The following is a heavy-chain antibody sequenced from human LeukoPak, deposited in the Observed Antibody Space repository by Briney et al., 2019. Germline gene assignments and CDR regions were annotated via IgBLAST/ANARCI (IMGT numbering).Heavy chain of an antibody. CDR2: ISWNSGSI. J-gene: IGHJ3*01. CDR1: GFTFDDYA. V-gene: IGHV3-9*01. CDR3: AKDIHLYGTAAAGTGAFDV. D-gene: IGHD6-13*01. Sequence: GGSLRLSCAASGFTFDDYAMHWVRQAPGKGLEWVSGISWNSGSIGYADSVKGRFTISRDNAKNSLYLQMNSLRAEDTALYYCAKDIHLYGTAAAGTGAFDVWGQGTMVTVSS.